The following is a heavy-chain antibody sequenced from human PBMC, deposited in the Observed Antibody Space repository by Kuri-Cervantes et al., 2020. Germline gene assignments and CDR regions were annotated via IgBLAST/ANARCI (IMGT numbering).Heavy chain of an antibody. D-gene: IGHD3-10*01. Sequence: GGSLRLSCAASGFTFSSYAMHWVRQAPGKGLEWVAVISYDGSNKYYADSVKGRFTISRDNSKNTLYLQMNSLRAEDTAVYYCVKSGSRSMVRGVIYYYYGMDVWGQGTTVTVSS. CDR3: VKSGSRSMVRGVIYYYYGMDV. CDR2: ISYDGSNK. J-gene: IGHJ6*02. V-gene: IGHV3-30-3*02. CDR1: GFTFSSYA.